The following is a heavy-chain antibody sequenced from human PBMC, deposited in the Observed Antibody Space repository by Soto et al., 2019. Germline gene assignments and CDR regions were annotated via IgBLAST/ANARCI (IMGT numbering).Heavy chain of an antibody. D-gene: IGHD5-12*01. CDR1: GGTFSSYA. CDR2: IIPIFGTA. CDR3: ARSPDMVATNDDY. J-gene: IGHJ4*02. Sequence: SVKVSCKASGGTFSSYAISWVRQAPGQGLEWMGGIIPIFGTANYAQKFQGRVTITADESTSTAYMELSSLRSEDTAVYYCARSPDMVATNDDYWGQGTLVTVSS. V-gene: IGHV1-69*13.